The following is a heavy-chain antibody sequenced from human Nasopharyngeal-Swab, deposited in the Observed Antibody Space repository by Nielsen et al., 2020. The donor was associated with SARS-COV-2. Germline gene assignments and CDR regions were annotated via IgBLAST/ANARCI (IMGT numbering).Heavy chain of an antibody. D-gene: IGHD3-22*01. Sequence: ASAMVSCKASGYTFTDYYMHWVRQAPGQGLEWMGWISAYNGTTNYAQKLQGRVTMTTDTSTSTAYMELRSLRSDDTAVYYCARDIGHYYDSSGYLGYWGQGTLVTVSS. CDR2: ISAYNGTT. V-gene: IGHV1-18*04. CDR3: ARDIGHYYDSSGYLGY. J-gene: IGHJ4*02. CDR1: GYTFTDYY.